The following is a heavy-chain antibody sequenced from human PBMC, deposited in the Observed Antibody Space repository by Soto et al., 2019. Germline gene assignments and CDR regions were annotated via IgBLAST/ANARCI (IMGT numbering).Heavy chain of an antibody. CDR3: ARGVRDFGSGSLLEKVNYYYGMDV. V-gene: IGHV1-2*04. CDR2: INPNNGGT. D-gene: IGHD3-10*01. J-gene: IGHJ6*02. Sequence: QVQLVQSGAEVKKPGASVKVSCKASGYTFTGYYMHWVRQAPGQGLEWMGWINPNNGGTNYAKNFQGWVPMTRDPSISAAYMELSRLRSDDRAVYYCARGVRDFGSGSLLEKVNYYYGMDVWGQGTTVTVSS. CDR1: GYTFTGYY.